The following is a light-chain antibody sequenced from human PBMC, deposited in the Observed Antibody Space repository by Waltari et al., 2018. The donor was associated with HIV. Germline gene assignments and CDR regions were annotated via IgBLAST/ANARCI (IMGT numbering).Light chain of an antibody. CDR1: TSHIGNNC. J-gene: IGLJ1*01. V-gene: IGLV1-51*01. CDR2: DNN. Sequence: QFVLTQPPSVSAAPGQRVNISCSGGTSHIGNNCFSWYQQSSGLAPRLLIYDNNKRPSGIPGRFSASKSGTSASLGIIGLQAEDEGDYFCGSWDGRLSAAVFGSGT. CDR3: GSWDGRLSAAV.